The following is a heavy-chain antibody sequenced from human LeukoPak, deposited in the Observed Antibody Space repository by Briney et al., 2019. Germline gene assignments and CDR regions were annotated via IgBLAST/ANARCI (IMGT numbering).Heavy chain of an antibody. CDR1: GGSISSYY. D-gene: IGHD6-13*01. J-gene: IGHJ4*02. CDR3: ARDLNVAATFDY. V-gene: IGHV4-59*01. CDR2: IYYSGST. Sequence: SETLSLTCTVSGGSISSYYWSWIRQPPGKGLEWIGYIYYSGSTNYNPSLKSRVTISVDTSKNQFSLKLSSVTAADTAVYYCARDLNVAATFDYWGQGTLVTVSS.